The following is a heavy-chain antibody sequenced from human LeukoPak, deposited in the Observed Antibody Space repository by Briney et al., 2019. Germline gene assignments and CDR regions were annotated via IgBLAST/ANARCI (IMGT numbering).Heavy chain of an antibody. Sequence: PGGSLRLSCAASGFTFDDYAMHWVRQASGKGLEWVGRIRSKANSYATAYAASVKGRFTISRDDSKNTAYLQMNSLKTEDTAVYYCTSPYCSSTSCWAFDYWGQGTLVTVSS. CDR2: IRSKANSYAT. CDR3: TSPYCSSTSCWAFDY. V-gene: IGHV3-73*01. CDR1: GFTFDDYA. D-gene: IGHD2-2*01. J-gene: IGHJ4*02.